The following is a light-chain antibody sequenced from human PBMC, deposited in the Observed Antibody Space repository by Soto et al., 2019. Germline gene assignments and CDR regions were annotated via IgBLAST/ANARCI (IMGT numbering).Light chain of an antibody. CDR1: RTVNNY. Sequence: IVLTQSPTILSLSPGERGPLSCRASRTVNNYLAWYQQKPGQAPRLLIYDASIRATGIPARFSGSGSGTDFTLTISSLEPEDFGLYYCQQYNNWWTFGQGTKVDIK. CDR2: DAS. J-gene: IGKJ1*01. V-gene: IGKV3-11*01. CDR3: QQYNNWWT.